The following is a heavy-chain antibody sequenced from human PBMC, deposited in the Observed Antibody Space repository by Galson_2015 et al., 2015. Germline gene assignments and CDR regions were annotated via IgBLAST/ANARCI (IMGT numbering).Heavy chain of an antibody. CDR3: ARENYYDSSGYQGD. CDR2: IIPIFGTA. D-gene: IGHD3-22*01. V-gene: IGHV1-69*13. CDR1: GGTFSSYA. J-gene: IGHJ4*02. Sequence: SVKVSCKASGGTFSSYAISWVRQAPGQGLEWMGGIIPIFGTANYAQKFQGRVTVTADESTSTAYMELSSLRSEDTAVYYCARENYYDSSGYQGDWGQGTLVTVSS.